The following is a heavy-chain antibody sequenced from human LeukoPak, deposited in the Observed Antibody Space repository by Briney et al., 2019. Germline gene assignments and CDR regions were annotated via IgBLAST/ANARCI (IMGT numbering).Heavy chain of an antibody. CDR1: GFTFSDYY. CDR3: ARVRGSYCSDY. V-gene: IGHV3-11*04. Sequence: GGSLRLSCAASGFTFSDYYMSWIRQAPGKGLEWVSYISSSGSTIHSADSVKGRFTISRDNAKNSLYLQMNSLRAEDTAMYYCARVRGSYCSDYWGQGTLVTASS. D-gene: IGHD1-26*01. CDR2: ISSSGSTI. J-gene: IGHJ4*02.